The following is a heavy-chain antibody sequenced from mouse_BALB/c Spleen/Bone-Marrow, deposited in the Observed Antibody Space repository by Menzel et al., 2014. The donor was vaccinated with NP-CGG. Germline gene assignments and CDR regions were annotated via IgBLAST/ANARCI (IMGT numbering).Heavy chain of an antibody. CDR2: IRNKANGYTT. V-gene: IGHV7-3*02. CDR1: GFTFTDYY. J-gene: IGHJ3*01. D-gene: IGHD2-14*01. CDR3: ARDRRYDLAWFAY. Sequence: EVHLVESGGGLVQPGGSLRLSCATSGFTFTDYYMSWVRQPPGKALERLGFIRNKANGYTTEYSASVKGRFTISRDNSQSILYLQMNTLRAEDSATYYCARDRRYDLAWFAYWGQGTLVTVSA.